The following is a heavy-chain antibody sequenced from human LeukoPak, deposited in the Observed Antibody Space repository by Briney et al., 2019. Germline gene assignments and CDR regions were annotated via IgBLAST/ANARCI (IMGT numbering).Heavy chain of an antibody. Sequence: PSETLSLTCTVSGGSIISGDYYWTWIRQPPGKGLEWIGYIYYSGRTYYNPSLKSRLAISVYTSKNQFSLSLTSVTAADTAIYFCARYYDTLSYMDVWGKGTTVTVSS. J-gene: IGHJ6*03. CDR2: IYYSGRT. D-gene: IGHD3-9*01. CDR1: GGSIISGDYY. CDR3: ARYYDTLSYMDV. V-gene: IGHV4-30-4*08.